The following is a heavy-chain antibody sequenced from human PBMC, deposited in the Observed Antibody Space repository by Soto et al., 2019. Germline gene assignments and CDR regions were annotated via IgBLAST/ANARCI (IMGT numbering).Heavy chain of an antibody. V-gene: IGHV3-53*01. CDR2: IYNDGTT. CDR3: VRPLPSGQTHARDV. CDR1: GGTFSSY. D-gene: IGHD3-10*01. Sequence: GASVKVSCKAPGGTFSSYMACVRQSPGKGLEWASVIYNDGTTYYSQSVEGRFTISRDTSKNTLYLQMDRLRDEDTAVYYCVRPLPSGQTHARDVWGQGTTVTVYS. J-gene: IGHJ6*02.